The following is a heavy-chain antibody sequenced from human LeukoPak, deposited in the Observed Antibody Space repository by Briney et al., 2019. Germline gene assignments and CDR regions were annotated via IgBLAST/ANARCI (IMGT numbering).Heavy chain of an antibody. CDR2: IDWDDDK. Sequence: SGPALVKPTQTLTLTCTFSGFSLSTSGMCVSWIRQPPGKALEWLARIDWDDDKYYSTSLKTRLTISKDTSKNQVVLTMTNMDPVDTATYYCARSIAAAGPAFFDYWGQGTLVTVSS. CDR3: ARSIAAAGPAFFDY. J-gene: IGHJ4*02. D-gene: IGHD6-13*01. V-gene: IGHV2-70*11. CDR1: GFSLSTSGMC.